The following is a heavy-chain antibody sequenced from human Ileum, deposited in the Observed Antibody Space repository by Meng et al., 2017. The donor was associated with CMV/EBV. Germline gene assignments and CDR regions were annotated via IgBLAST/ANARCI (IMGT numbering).Heavy chain of an antibody. CDR1: GGSIGSGDYY. CDR3: AREMSRTGFFDY. CDR2: IHISGAT. V-gene: IGHV4-61*02. D-gene: IGHD1-1*01. J-gene: IGHJ4*02. Sequence: QGQLQESGPGLVEPSETLSLPCTVSGGSIGSGDYYWSWIRQPAGKGLEWIGRIHISGATNYNPSLKSRVTMSVDTSKNQFSLKVRSVTAADTAVYYCAREMSRTGFFDYWGQGNLVTVSS.